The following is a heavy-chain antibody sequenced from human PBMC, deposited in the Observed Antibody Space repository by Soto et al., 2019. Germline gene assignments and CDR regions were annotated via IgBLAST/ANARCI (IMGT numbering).Heavy chain of an antibody. CDR1: GYTFTGYY. CDR3: ARDLEKGGGSAGFDY. CDR2: INPNSGGT. V-gene: IGHV1-2*02. Sequence: SVKVSCKASGYTFTGYYMHWVRQAPGQGLEWMGWINPNSGGTKYPQKFQGRVTMTRDTSITTVYMSLTGLKSDDTAVYYCARDLEKGGGSAGFDYWGQGTLVTGSS. J-gene: IGHJ4*02. D-gene: IGHD2-15*01.